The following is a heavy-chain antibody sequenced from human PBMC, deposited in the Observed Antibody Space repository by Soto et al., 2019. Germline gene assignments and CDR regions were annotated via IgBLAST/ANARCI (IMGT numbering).Heavy chain of an antibody. CDR3: ARPYDYSSNWFDP. V-gene: IGHV4-59*12. CDR2: IYYSGST. CDR1: GGSISSYY. J-gene: IGHJ5*02. Sequence: SETLSLTCTVSGGSISSYYWSWIRQPPGKGLKWIGYIYYSGSTNYNPSLKSRVTISVDKSKNQFSLQLSSVTAADTAVYYCARPYDYSSNWFDPWGQGTLVTVSS. D-gene: IGHD4-4*01.